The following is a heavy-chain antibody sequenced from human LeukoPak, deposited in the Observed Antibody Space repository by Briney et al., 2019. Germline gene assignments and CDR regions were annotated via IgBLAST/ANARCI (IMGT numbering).Heavy chain of an antibody. CDR2: INPNSGGP. Sequence: ASVKVSCKASGYTFTGHYIHWVRQAPGQGLEWMGRINPNSGGPNYAQEFQGRVTMTRDTSISTAYMELTSLTSDDTAIFYCARTGMGGNVWIDSWGQGTLVTVSS. V-gene: IGHV1-2*06. J-gene: IGHJ5*01. CDR1: GYTFTGHY. CDR3: ARTGMGGNVWIDS. D-gene: IGHD1-26*01.